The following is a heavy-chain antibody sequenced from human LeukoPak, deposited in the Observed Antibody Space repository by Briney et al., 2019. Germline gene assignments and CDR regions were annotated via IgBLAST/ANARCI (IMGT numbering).Heavy chain of an antibody. D-gene: IGHD1-20*01. J-gene: IGHJ3*02. CDR3: AREGGRITGSRDAFDI. V-gene: IGHV4-59*01. CDR2: IYYSGTT. CDR1: GGSMINYY. Sequence: PSETLSLTCTVPGGSMINYYWSWIRQPPGKGLEWIGYIYYSGTTDYNPSVKSRVSMSVDTSKNQFSLRLRSVTAADTAVYYCAREGGRITGSRDAFDIWGQGTMVTVSS.